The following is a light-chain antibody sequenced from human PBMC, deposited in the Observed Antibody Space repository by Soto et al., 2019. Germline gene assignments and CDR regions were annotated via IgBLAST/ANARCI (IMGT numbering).Light chain of an antibody. CDR1: RAINNY. CDR3: QQSYSTPPN. V-gene: IGKV1-39*01. CDR2: SAS. J-gene: IGKJ2*01. Sequence: IPMTQSPSSLSASLGDRVTLTCRTSRAINNYVNWYQHHPGRVPKLLISSASILQTGVPSRFSAGGSGTHFALTISKLQPEDVATYYCQQSYSTPPNFGQGTKLEI.